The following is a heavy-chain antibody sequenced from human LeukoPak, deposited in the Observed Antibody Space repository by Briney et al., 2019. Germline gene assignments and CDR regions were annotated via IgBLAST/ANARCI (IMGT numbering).Heavy chain of an antibody. J-gene: IGHJ4*02. CDR2: IYYRGST. CDR1: GGSISSYY. D-gene: IGHD6-19*01. CDR3: AREAAVAGRRYFDY. Sequence: SETLSLTCTVSGGSISSYYWSRLRQPPGKGLEWIGYIYYRGSTNYNPSLKSRVTISVDTSKNQFSLKLSSVTAADTAVYYCAREAAVAGRRYFDYWGQGTLVTVSS. V-gene: IGHV4-59*01.